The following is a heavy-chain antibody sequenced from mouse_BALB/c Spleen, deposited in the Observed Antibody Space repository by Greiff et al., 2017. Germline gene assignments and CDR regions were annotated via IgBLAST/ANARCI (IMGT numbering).Heavy chain of an antibody. CDR3: TRQRYGNYYAMDY. V-gene: IGHV1-5*01. CDR2: IYPGNSDT. D-gene: IGHD2-10*02. CDR1: GYSFTSYW. Sequence: VQLKQSGTVLARPGASVKMSCKASGYSFTSYWMHWVKQRPGQGLEWIGAIYPGNSDTSYNQKFKGKAKLTAVTSASTAYMELSSLTNEDSAVYYCTRQRYGNYYAMDYWGQGTSVTVSS. J-gene: IGHJ4*01.